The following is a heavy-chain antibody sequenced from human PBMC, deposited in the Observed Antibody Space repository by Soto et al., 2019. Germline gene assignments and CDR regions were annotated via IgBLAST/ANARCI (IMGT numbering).Heavy chain of an antibody. Sequence: SETLSLTCTVTGDSITSGGYYWSWIRQHPGKGLEWLGYIYGSGGSGSTLYNPSLKSRITLSVDTSKTQFSLNLSSVTVADTAVYFCARKQAGYFSGIDDWGQGTLVTV. CDR3: ARKQAGYFSGIDD. J-gene: IGHJ4*02. V-gene: IGHV4-31*03. CDR1: GDSITSGGYY. D-gene: IGHD2-15*01. CDR2: IYGSGGSGST.